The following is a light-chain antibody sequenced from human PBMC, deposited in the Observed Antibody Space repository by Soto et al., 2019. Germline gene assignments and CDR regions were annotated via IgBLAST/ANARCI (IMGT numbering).Light chain of an antibody. V-gene: IGKV1-5*03. CDR1: QSISSY. J-gene: IGKJ2*01. Sequence: DIQMTQSPSTLSTSVGDRVTIACRASQSISSYLAWYQQKPGKAPNLLIYKASNLASGVPSRFTGGGSGTDFTLTINSLQPDDSATYFCQQYNSYSYTFGQVTKLGIK. CDR2: KAS. CDR3: QQYNSYSYT.